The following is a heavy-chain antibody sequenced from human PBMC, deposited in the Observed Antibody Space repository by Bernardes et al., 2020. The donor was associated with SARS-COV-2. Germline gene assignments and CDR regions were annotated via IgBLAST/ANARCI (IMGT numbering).Heavy chain of an antibody. D-gene: IGHD2-21*02. CDR3: ARAKSCGGDCYGDYYYGMDV. Sequence: SETLSLTCSVSGGSISSDYWSWIRQSPGKGLEWIGYIYYSGGTHYNPSLKSRVTISVDRSKNQFSLKLNSVTAADTAVYYCARAKSCGGDCYGDYYYGMDVWGQGTTVTVSS. J-gene: IGHJ6*02. CDR1: GGSISSDY. CDR2: IYYSGGT. V-gene: IGHV4-59*01.